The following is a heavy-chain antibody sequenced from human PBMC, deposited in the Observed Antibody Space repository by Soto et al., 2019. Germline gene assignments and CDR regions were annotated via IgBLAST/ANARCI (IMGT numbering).Heavy chain of an antibody. D-gene: IGHD3-22*01. CDR1: GYTFTSYG. CDR2: IGAYNGNT. CDR3: ARAGDSSGYYLYYFDY. Sequence: ASVKVSCKASGYTFTSYGISWVRQAPGQGLEWMGWIGAYNGNTNYAQKLQGRVTMTTDTSTSTAYMELRSLRSDDTAVYYCARAGDSSGYYLYYFDYWGQGTLVTVSS. J-gene: IGHJ4*02. V-gene: IGHV1-18*01.